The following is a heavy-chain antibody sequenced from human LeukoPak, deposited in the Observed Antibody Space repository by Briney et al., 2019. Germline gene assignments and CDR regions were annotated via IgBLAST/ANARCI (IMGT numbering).Heavy chain of an antibody. CDR1: GGSISSGSYY. CDR3: ARGWGSGYWFDP. CDR2: IYTSGST. J-gene: IGHJ5*02. D-gene: IGHD6-19*01. Sequence: SETLSLTCTVSGGSISSGSYYWSWIRQPAGKGLEWIGRIYTSGSTNYNPSLKSRVTISVDTSKNQSSLKLSSVTAADTAVYYCARGWGSGYWFDPWGQGTLVTVSS. V-gene: IGHV4-61*02.